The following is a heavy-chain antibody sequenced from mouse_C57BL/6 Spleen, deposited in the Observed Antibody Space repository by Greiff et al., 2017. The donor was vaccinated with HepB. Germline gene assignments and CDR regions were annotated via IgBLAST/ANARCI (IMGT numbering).Heavy chain of an antibody. CDR2: IDPSDSYT. CDR3: AREVGFFAY. V-gene: IGHV1-50*01. Sequence: QVQLQQPGAELVKPGASVKLSCKASGYTFTSYWMQWVKQRPGQGLEWIGEIDPSDSYTNYNQKFKGKATLTVDTSSSTAYMQLSSLTSEDSAVYYCAREVGFFAYWGQGTLVTVSA. D-gene: IGHD1-1*02. J-gene: IGHJ3*01. CDR1: GYTFTSYW.